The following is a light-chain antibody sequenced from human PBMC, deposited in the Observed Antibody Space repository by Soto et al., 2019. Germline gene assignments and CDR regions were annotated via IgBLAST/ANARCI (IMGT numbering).Light chain of an antibody. CDR1: SSDVGGYNY. Sequence: QSALTQPASVSGSPGQSITLSCTGTSSDVGGYNYVSWYQQHPGKAPTLLIYAVNDRPSGISDRFSGAKSDNTASLTISGLQAEDEADYYCSSDTSSGTYVVFGGGTKGTVL. CDR2: AVN. J-gene: IGLJ2*01. V-gene: IGLV2-14*01. CDR3: SSDTSSGTYVV.